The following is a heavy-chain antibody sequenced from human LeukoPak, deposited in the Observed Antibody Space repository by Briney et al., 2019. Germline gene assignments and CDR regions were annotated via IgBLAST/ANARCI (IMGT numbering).Heavy chain of an antibody. CDR3: VRFALTSSLDH. J-gene: IGHJ5*02. D-gene: IGHD6-13*01. CDR1: GYKLTNNW. CDR2: IYPGYSDA. Sequence: GESLEIACKISGYKLTNNWIGWVRQVPGKGLEWMGLIYPGYSDAKYSPSFQGQVTLSVDASISTAYLQLTGLRASDTAIYYCVRFALTSSLDHWGQGTLVTVSS. V-gene: IGHV5-51*01.